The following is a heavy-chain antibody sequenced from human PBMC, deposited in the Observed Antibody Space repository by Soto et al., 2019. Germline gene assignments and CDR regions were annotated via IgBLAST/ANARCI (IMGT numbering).Heavy chain of an antibody. Sequence: WGSLRLSCAASGFTFSSYGMHWVRQAPGKGLEWVAVISYDGSNKYYADSVKGRFTISRDNSKNTLYLQMNSLRAEDTAVYYCAKAYSSSWYYYYYGMDVWGQGTTVTVSS. D-gene: IGHD6-13*01. CDR1: GFTFSSYG. J-gene: IGHJ6*02. CDR2: ISYDGSNK. CDR3: AKAYSSSWYYYYYGMDV. V-gene: IGHV3-30*18.